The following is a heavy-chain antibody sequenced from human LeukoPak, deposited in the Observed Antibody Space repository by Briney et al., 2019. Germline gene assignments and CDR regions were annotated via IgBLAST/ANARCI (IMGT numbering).Heavy chain of an antibody. CDR3: AKPYSSSWYDSEYFQH. CDR2: INSDGSST. V-gene: IGHV3-74*01. J-gene: IGHJ1*01. CDR1: GFTFSSYW. D-gene: IGHD6-13*01. Sequence: PGGSLRLSCAASGFTFSSYWMHWVRQAPGKGLVWVSRINSDGSSTSYADSVKGRFTISRDNSKNSLYLQMNSLRAEDTALYYCAKPYSSSWYDSEYFQHWGRGTLVTVSS.